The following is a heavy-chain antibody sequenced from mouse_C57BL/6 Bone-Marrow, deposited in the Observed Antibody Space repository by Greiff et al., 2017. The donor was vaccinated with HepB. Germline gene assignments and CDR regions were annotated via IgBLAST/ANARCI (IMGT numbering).Heavy chain of an antibody. Sequence: QVQLQQSGAELAKLGASVKLSCKASGYTFTSYWMHWVKQRPGQGLEWIGYINPSSGYTKYNQKFKDKATLTADKSSSTAYMQLSSLTYEDSAVYYCARNLPIYYYGSSWGYFDVWGTGTTVTVSS. D-gene: IGHD1-1*01. J-gene: IGHJ1*03. V-gene: IGHV1-7*01. CDR2: INPSSGYT. CDR3: ARNLPIYYYGSSWGYFDV. CDR1: GYTFTSYW.